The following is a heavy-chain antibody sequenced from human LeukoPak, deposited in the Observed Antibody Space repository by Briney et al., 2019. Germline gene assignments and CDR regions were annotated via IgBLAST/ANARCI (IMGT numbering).Heavy chain of an antibody. Sequence: SETLSLTCTVSGGSFSFYFWHWIRQPPGEGLDWIGEIDNRGSTQYKPSLRSRGIISIDTSGNYFSLKLTSVTAADTVVYFCARDSDSGFQWGQGMLVTVSS. CDR1: GGSFSFYF. J-gene: IGHJ4*02. CDR3: ARDSDSGFQ. D-gene: IGHD3-16*01. CDR2: IDNRGST. V-gene: IGHV4-34*01.